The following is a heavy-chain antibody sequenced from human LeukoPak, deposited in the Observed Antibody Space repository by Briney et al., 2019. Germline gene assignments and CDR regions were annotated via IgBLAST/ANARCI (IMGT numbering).Heavy chain of an antibody. CDR2: INHSGST. V-gene: IGHV4-39*07. CDR3: ARGRAVTFSRNYYYYGMDV. Sequence: SETLSLTCTVSGGSISSSGYYWSWIRQPPGKGLEWIGEINHSGSTNYNPSLKSRVTISVDTSKNQFSLKLSSVTAADTAVYYCARGRAVTFSRNYYYYGMDVWGQGTTVTVSS. J-gene: IGHJ6*02. D-gene: IGHD4-17*01. CDR1: GGSISSSGYY.